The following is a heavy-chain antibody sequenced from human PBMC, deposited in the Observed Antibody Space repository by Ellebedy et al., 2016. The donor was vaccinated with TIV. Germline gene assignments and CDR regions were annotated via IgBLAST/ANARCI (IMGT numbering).Heavy chain of an antibody. CDR2: INHSGST. J-gene: IGHJ4*02. Sequence: MPSETLSLTCAVYGGSFSGYYWSWIRQPPGKGLEWIGEINHSGSTNYNPSLKSRVTISVDKSKNQFSLKLSSVTAADTAVYYCARDFLPYYYASSGYRGAMGAGFDYWGQGTLVTVSS. D-gene: IGHD3-22*01. CDR1: GGSFSGYY. CDR3: ARDFLPYYYASSGYRGAMGAGFDY. V-gene: IGHV4-34*01.